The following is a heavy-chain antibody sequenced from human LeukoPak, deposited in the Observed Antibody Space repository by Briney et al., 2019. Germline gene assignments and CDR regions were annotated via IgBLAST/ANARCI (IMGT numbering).Heavy chain of an antibody. J-gene: IGHJ4*02. D-gene: IGHD3-22*01. CDR1: GYTFTSYA. V-gene: IGHV1-3*01. Sequence: ASVKVSCKASGYTFTSYAMHWVRQAPGQRLEWMGWINAGNGNTKYSQKFQGRVTITRDTSASTAYMELSSLRSEDTAVYYCARGAFAPNYYDSRDFDYWGQGTLVTVSS. CDR3: ARGAFAPNYYDSRDFDY. CDR2: INAGNGNT.